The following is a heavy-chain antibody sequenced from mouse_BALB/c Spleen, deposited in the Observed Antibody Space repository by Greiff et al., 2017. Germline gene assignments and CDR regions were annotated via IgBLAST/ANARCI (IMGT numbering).Heavy chain of an antibody. Sequence: EVQLQQSGAELVKPGASVKLSCTASGFNIKDTYMHWVQQRPEQGLEWIGRIDPANGNTKYDPKFQGKATITADTSSNTAYLQLSSLTSEDTAVYYCAREAYGNYLYYYAMDYWGQGTSVTVSS. V-gene: IGHV14-3*02. CDR2: IDPANGNT. CDR1: GFNIKDTY. D-gene: IGHD2-1*01. J-gene: IGHJ4*01. CDR3: AREAYGNYLYYYAMDY.